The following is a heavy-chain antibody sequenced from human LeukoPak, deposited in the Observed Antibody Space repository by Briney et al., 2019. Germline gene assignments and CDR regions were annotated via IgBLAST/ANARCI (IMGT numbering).Heavy chain of an antibody. D-gene: IGHD3-22*01. CDR2: IKQDGSKK. CDR1: GFSFSSHW. CDR3: ARDITMIVVVITSGGDAFDI. Sequence: GGSLRLSCAASGFSFSSHWMSWVRQAPGKGLEWVANIKQDGSKKYYVDSVKGRFTISRDNAKNSLYLQMNSLRAEDTAVYYCARDITMIVVVITSGGDAFDIWGQGTMVTVSS. V-gene: IGHV3-7*01. J-gene: IGHJ3*02.